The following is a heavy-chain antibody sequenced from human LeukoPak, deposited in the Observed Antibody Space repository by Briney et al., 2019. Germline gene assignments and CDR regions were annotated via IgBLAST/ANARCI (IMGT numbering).Heavy chain of an antibody. CDR2: IKQDGSEK. CDR1: GFTFSTYW. CDR3: ARDQGTTVTSYAFDI. D-gene: IGHD4-17*01. V-gene: IGHV3-7*01. Sequence: GGSLRLSCATSGFTFSTYWMTWVRQAPGKGLEWVANIKQDGSEKYYVDSVKGRFIISRDNTKNSLYLQMNSLRAEDTAVYSCARDQGTTVTSYAFDIWGQGTMVTVSS. J-gene: IGHJ3*02.